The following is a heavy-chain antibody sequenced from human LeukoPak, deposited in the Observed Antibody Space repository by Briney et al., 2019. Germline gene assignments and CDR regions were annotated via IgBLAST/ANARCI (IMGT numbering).Heavy chain of an antibody. CDR1: GFTFSSYE. Sequence: PGGSLRLSCAASGFTFSSYEMNWVRQPPGKGLEWVAIIKQDGSEKYYVDSVKGRFTISRDNANNSVYLHMNRLRAEDTAVYYCAKVVQYTASTGTGLDYWGQGTLVTVSS. V-gene: IGHV3-7*01. J-gene: IGHJ4*02. CDR2: IKQDGSEK. D-gene: IGHD6-13*01. CDR3: AKVVQYTASTGTGLDY.